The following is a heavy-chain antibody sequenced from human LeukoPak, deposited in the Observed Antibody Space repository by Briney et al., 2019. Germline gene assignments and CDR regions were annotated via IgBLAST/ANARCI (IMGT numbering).Heavy chain of an antibody. CDR1: GFTFSSYG. Sequence: GGSLRLSCAASGFTFSSYGMHWVRQAPGKGLEWVAVISYDGSNKYYADSVKGRFTISRDNSKNTLYLQMNSLRAEDTAVYYCAKLLIANTAMVLANWGQGTLVTVSS. V-gene: IGHV3-30*18. CDR2: ISYDGSNK. CDR3: AKLLIANTAMVLAN. D-gene: IGHD5-18*01. J-gene: IGHJ4*02.